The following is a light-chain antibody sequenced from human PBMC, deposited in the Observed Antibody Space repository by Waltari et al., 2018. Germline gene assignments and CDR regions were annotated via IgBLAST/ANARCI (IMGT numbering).Light chain of an antibody. CDR1: QTISRW. CDR3: QQHDTSSRTYA. J-gene: IGKJ2*01. V-gene: IGKV1-5*03. CDR2: KTS. Sequence: DIQLTQSPSTLSASVADRVTITCRASQTISRWLAWYQQKPGKAPKLLISKTSSLESGVPSRFSGSGSGTEATLTISSLQPDDFATYYCQQHDTSSRTYAFGQGTKVEIK.